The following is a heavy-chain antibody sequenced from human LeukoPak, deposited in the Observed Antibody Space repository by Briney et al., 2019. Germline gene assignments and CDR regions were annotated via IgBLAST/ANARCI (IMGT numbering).Heavy chain of an antibody. V-gene: IGHV4-4*07. Sequence: SETLSLTCTVSGGSISSYYWSWIRQPAGKGLEWIGRIYTSGSTNYNPSLKSRVTMSVDTSKNQFSLKLSSVTAADTAVYYCARDRWDDFWSGYPAGAFDIWGQGTMVTVSS. J-gene: IGHJ3*02. CDR1: GGSISSYY. D-gene: IGHD3-3*01. CDR3: ARDRWDDFWSGYPAGAFDI. CDR2: IYTSGST.